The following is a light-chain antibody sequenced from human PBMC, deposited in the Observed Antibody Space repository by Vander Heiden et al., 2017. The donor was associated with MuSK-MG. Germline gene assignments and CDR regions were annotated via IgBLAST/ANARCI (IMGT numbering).Light chain of an antibody. CDR2: AAS. J-gene: IGKJ2*02. CDR3: QQSDSAPST. CDR1: QSISSY. V-gene: IGKV1-39*01. Sequence: DIQMTQSPSSLSASVGDRVTITCRASQSISSYLNWYQQKPGKAPKLLIYAASSLQSGVPSRFSGSGSGTDFTLTISRLQPADFATYYCQQSDSAPSTFGQGTKLEIK.